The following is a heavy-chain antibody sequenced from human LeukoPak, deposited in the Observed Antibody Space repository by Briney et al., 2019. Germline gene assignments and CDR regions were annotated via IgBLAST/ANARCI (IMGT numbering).Heavy chain of an antibody. CDR2: INPNSGGT. CDR3: ATIFPMVRGVTFDY. J-gene: IGHJ4*02. D-gene: IGHD3-10*01. CDR1: GYTFTGYY. Sequence: ASVKVSCKASGYTFTGYYMHWVRQAPGQGLEWMGWINPNSGGTNYAQKFQGRVTMTRDTSISTAYMELSRLRSDDTAVYYCATIFPMVRGVTFDYWGQGTPVTVSS. V-gene: IGHV1-2*02.